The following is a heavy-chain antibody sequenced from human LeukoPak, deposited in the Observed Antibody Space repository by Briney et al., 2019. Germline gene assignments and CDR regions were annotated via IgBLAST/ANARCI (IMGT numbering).Heavy chain of an antibody. V-gene: IGHV3-23*01. J-gene: IGHJ4*02. Sequence: GGSLRLSCAASGFTFSSYAMSWVRQAPGKGLEWVSAISGRGGSTYYADSVKGRFTISRDNSKNTLYLQMNSLRAEDTAVYYCAKGPSPHLIRGVTHFDYWGQGTLVTVSS. CDR2: ISGRGGST. CDR3: AKGPSPHLIRGVTHFDY. D-gene: IGHD3-10*01. CDR1: GFTFSSYA.